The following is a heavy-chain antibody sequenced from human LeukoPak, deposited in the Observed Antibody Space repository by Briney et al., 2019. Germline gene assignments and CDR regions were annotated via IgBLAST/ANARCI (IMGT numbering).Heavy chain of an antibody. D-gene: IGHD3-16*01. CDR2: IKEDGSEK. Sequence: GGSLRLSCSASGFIFGDYAMSWVRQAPGKGLEWVANIKEDGSEKYYVASVKGRFSISRDNAKNSLYLQMNSLRAEDTVVYYCASGRQLGYWGQGTLVTVSS. J-gene: IGHJ4*02. V-gene: IGHV3-7*01. CDR3: ASGRQLGY. CDR1: GFIFGDYA.